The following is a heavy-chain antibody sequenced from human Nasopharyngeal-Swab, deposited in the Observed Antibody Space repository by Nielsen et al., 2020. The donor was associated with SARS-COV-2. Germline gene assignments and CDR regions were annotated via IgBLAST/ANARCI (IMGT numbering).Heavy chain of an antibody. CDR3: AREHSSGWKKGWFDP. Sequence: ASVKVSCKASGYTFTSYAMNWVRQAPGQGLEWMGWINTNTGNPTYAQGFTGRFVFSLVTSVSTAYLQISSLKAEDTAVYYCAREHSSGWKKGWFDPWGQGTLVTVSS. CDR2: INTNTGNP. J-gene: IGHJ5*02. V-gene: IGHV7-4-1*02. CDR1: GYTFTSYA. D-gene: IGHD6-19*01.